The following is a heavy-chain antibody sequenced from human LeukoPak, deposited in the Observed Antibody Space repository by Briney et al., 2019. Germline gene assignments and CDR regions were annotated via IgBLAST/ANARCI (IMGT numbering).Heavy chain of an antibody. CDR2: IYYSGST. Sequence: SETLSLTCTVSGGSISSSSYYWGWIRQPPGKGPEWIGSIYYSGSTYYNPSLKSRVTISVDTSKNQFSLKLSSVTAADTAVYYCARDTMIVVVNTDYWGQGTLVTVSS. V-gene: IGHV4-39*07. CDR3: ARDTMIVVVNTDY. CDR1: GGSISSSSYY. J-gene: IGHJ4*02. D-gene: IGHD3-22*01.